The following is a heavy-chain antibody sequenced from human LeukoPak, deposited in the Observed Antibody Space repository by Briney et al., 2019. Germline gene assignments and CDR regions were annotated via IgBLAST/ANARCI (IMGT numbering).Heavy chain of an antibody. V-gene: IGHV1-46*01. D-gene: IGHD1-26*01. CDR2: INPSGGST. CDR3: ARDSRIVGATKAYYYYYYMDV. J-gene: IGHJ6*03. Sequence: ASVKVSCKASGYTFTSYYMHWVRQAPGQGLEWMGIINPSGGSTSYAQKLQGRVTMTRDTSTSTVYMELSSLRSEDTAVYYCARDSRIVGATKAYYYYYYMDVWGKGTTVTISS. CDR1: GYTFTSYY.